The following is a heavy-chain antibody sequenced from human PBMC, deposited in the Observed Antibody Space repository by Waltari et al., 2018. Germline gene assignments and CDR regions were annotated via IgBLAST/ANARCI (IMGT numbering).Heavy chain of an antibody. Sequence: QVQLQQSGPGLVKPSQTLSLTCALSGDSVSSTSAAWDWIRQSPSRGLEWLGRTYYRSKWYSHYAESVKSRMTINADTSKNEFSLQLTSVSPEDTGLYFCARTTITVFGVVVGALDNWGPGTLVTVSS. CDR1: GDSVSSTSAA. D-gene: IGHD3-3*01. J-gene: IGHJ4*02. V-gene: IGHV6-1*01. CDR3: ARTTITVFGVVVGALDN. CDR2: TYYRSKWYS.